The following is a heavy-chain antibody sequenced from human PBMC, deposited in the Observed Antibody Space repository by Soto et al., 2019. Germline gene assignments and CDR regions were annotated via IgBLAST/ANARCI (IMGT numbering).Heavy chain of an antibody. D-gene: IGHD2-2*02. J-gene: IGHJ6*02. CDR1: GGSFSGYY. V-gene: IGHV4-34*01. CDR2: INHSGST. Sequence: QVQLQQWGAGLLKPSETLSLTCAVYGGSFSGYYWSWIRQPPGKGLEWIGEINHSGSTNYNPSLKSRVTISVDTSKSQFSLKLSSVTAADTAVYYCARGRYCSSTSCYTRAPYYYYGMDVWGQGTTVTVSS. CDR3: ARGRYCSSTSCYTRAPYYYYGMDV.